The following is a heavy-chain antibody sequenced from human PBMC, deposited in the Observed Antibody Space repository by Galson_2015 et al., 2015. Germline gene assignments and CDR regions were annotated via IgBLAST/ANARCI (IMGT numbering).Heavy chain of an antibody. V-gene: IGHV7-4-1*02. CDR2: INTNTGNP. J-gene: IGHJ4*02. CDR3: ARDRRDFWSGYYTEDYFDY. CDR1: GYTFTSYA. Sequence: ASGYTFTSYAMNWVRQAPGQGLEWMGWINTNTGNPTYAQGFTGRFVFSLDTSVSTAYLQISSLKAEDTAVYYCARDRRDFWSGYYTEDYFDYWGQGTLVIVSS. D-gene: IGHD3-3*01.